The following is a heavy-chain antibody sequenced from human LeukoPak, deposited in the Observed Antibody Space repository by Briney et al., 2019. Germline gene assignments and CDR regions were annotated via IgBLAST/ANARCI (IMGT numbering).Heavy chain of an antibody. J-gene: IGHJ4*02. CDR1: GGSFSGYY. V-gene: IGHV4-34*01. CDR3: ARGRDY. CDR2: INHSGST. Sequence: ASETLSLTCAVYGGSFSGYYWSWIRQPPGRGLEWIGEINHSGSTNFNPSLKSRVTISVDTSKNQFSLKLSSVTAADTAVYYCARGRDYWGQGTLVTVSS.